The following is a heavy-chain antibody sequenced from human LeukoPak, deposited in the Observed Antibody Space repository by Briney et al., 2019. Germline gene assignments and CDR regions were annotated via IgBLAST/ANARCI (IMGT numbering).Heavy chain of an antibody. CDR1: GGSISSSSYY. J-gene: IGHJ6*03. CDR3: ARVGFTGYSSGWYEGDYYYMDV. D-gene: IGHD6-19*01. V-gene: IGHV4-39*01. Sequence: SETLSLTCTVSGGSISSSSYYWGWIRQPPGKGLEWIGSIYYSGSTYYNPSLKSRVTISVDTSKNQFSLQLNSVTPEDTAVYYCARVGFTGYSSGWYEGDYYYMDVWGKGTTVTVSS. CDR2: IYYSGST.